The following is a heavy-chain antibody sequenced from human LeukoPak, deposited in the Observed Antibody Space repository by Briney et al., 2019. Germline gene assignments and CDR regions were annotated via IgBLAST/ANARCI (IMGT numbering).Heavy chain of an antibody. CDR3: ARVGSGWYRDFDY. D-gene: IGHD6-19*01. V-gene: IGHV4-61*01. CDR1: GGSVSSGSYY. J-gene: IGHJ4*02. CDR2: IYYSGST. Sequence: SETLSLTCTVSGGSVSSGSYYWSRIRQPPGKGLEWIGCIYYSGSTNYNPSLKSRVTISVDTSKNQFSLKLSSVTAADTAVYYCARVGSGWYRDFDYWGQGTLVTVSS.